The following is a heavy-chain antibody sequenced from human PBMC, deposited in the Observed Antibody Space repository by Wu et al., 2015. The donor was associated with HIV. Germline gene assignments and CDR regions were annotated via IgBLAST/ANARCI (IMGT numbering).Heavy chain of an antibody. Sequence: QVQLVQSGAEVKKPGSSVKVSCKASGGTFSSYAISWVRQAPGQGLEWMGRIIPIFGTANYAQKFQGRVTITADESTSTAYMELSSLRSEDTAVYYCARVRLDIVGATKDAFDIWGQGTMVTVSS. CDR1: GGTFSSYA. CDR2: IIPIFGTA. V-gene: IGHV1-69*13. J-gene: IGHJ3*02. D-gene: IGHD1-26*01. CDR3: ARVRLDIVGATKDAFDI.